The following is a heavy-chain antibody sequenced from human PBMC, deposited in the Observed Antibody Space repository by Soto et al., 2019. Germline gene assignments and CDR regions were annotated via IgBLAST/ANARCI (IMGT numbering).Heavy chain of an antibody. CDR3: ARSAIYGDFDY. V-gene: IGHV4-59*01. CDR1: GGSISSYY. J-gene: IGHJ4*02. Sequence: SETLSLTCTVSGGSISSYYWSWIRQPPGKGLEWIGYIYYSGSTNYNPSLKSRVTISVDTSKNQFSLKLSSVTAADTAVYYCARSAIYGDFDYWGQGTLVTVSS. D-gene: IGHD4-17*01. CDR2: IYYSGST.